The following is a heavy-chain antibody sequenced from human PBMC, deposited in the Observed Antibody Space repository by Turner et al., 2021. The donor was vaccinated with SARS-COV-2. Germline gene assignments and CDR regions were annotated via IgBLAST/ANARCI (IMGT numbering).Heavy chain of an antibody. CDR2: ISGSGGST. Sequence: EVQLWESGGGLVQPGGSLRLACAASGFPFSNYAMSWVRQAPGKGLEWVSAISGSGGSTYYADSVKGRFTISRDNSKNTVYLEMTSLKLEDTAVYYCAKDPGLGTGLSKDYWGQGTLVIVSS. D-gene: IGHD3-10*01. CDR1: GFPFSNYA. V-gene: IGHV3-23*01. J-gene: IGHJ4*02. CDR3: AKDPGLGTGLSKDY.